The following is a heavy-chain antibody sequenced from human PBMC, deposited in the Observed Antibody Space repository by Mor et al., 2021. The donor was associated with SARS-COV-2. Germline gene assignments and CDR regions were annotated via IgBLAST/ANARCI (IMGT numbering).Heavy chain of an antibody. Sequence: KGRFTISRDNSKNSLFLQMNRLRPEDTAVYYCAKGHYDNGDLDVLDIWGQGTMVTVSS. V-gene: IGHV3-30*02. D-gene: IGHD4-17*01. J-gene: IGHJ3*02. CDR3: AKGHYDNGDLDVLDI.